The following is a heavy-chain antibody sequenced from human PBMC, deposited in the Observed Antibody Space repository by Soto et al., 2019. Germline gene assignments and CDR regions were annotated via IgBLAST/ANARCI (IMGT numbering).Heavy chain of an antibody. CDR3: TRDGGRHSGGIDY. CDR1: GGTFSSYS. J-gene: IGHJ4*02. Sequence: QVQLVQSGAEVKKPGSSVKVSCKASGGTFSSYSINWVRQAPGQGLEWMGEIIPIFGTANYAQKFQGRVTMTADESTSTAYMQLSSLRSEAPAVYYCTRDGGRHSGGIDYWGQGTLVTVSS. CDR2: IIPIFGTA. D-gene: IGHD1-26*01. V-gene: IGHV1-69*01.